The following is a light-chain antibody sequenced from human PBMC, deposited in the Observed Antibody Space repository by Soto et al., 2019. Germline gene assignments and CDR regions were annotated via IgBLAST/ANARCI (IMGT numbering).Light chain of an antibody. CDR3: QQRSNWPPLT. V-gene: IGKV3-11*01. CDR1: QSVSSY. J-gene: IGKJ4*01. CDR2: DAS. Sequence: IVLTQSPATLSFSPGEMATLSFRASQSVSSYLAWYQQKPGQAPRLLIYDASNRATGIPARFSGSGSGTDFTLTISSLEPEDFAVYYCQQRSNWPPLTFGGGTKVDIK.